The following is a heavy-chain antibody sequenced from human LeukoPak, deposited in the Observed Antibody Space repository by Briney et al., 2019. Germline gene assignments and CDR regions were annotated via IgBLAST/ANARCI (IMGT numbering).Heavy chain of an antibody. D-gene: IGHD3-9*01. V-gene: IGHV3-21*01. CDR3: ARGRWGYFDWLGAFDI. Sequence: RTGGSLRLSCAASGFTFRSYGMNWVRQAPEQGLEWVSAITGSGGSTFFADSVKGRFTISRDNAKNSLYLQMNSLRAEDTAVYYCARGRWGYFDWLGAFDIWGQGTMVTVSS. J-gene: IGHJ3*02. CDR2: ITGSGGST. CDR1: GFTFRSYG.